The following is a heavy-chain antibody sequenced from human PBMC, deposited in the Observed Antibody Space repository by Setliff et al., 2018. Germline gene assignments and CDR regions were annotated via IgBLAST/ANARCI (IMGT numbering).Heavy chain of an antibody. J-gene: IGHJ5*01. CDR3: VRDRYGRNSDGSGVYNWFDS. D-gene: IGHD2-15*01. V-gene: IGHV4-61*09. CDR1: GASISSGSHY. Sequence: KPSETLSLTCNVSGASISSGSHYWSWIRQSAGEKPTWIGHVYSTGSTKYNPSFESRVSISVDKSNNQFSLKMTSVTAADTAMYYCVRDRYGRNSDGSGVYNWFDSWGQGILVTVSS. CDR2: VYSTGST.